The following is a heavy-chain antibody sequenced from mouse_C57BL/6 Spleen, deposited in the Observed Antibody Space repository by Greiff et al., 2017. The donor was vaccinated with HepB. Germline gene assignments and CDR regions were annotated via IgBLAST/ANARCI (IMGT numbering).Heavy chain of an antibody. V-gene: IGHV1-82*01. CDR2: IYPGDGDT. CDR3: ARSYYSNYGFAY. J-gene: IGHJ3*01. D-gene: IGHD2-5*01. CDR1: GYAFSSSW. Sequence: QVQLQQSAPELVKPGASVKISCKASGYAFSSSWMNWVKQRPGKGLEWIGRIYPGDGDTNYNGKFKGKATLTADKSSSTAYMQLSSLTSEDSAVYFCARSYYSNYGFAYWGQGTLVTVSA.